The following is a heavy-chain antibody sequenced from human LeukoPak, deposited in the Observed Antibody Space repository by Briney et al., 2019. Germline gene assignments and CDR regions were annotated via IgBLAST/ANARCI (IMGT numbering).Heavy chain of an antibody. CDR2: IYYSGST. CDR3: ARGIGGSRLDY. V-gene: IGHV4-59*01. J-gene: IGHJ4*02. D-gene: IGHD1-26*01. CDR1: GGSISSYY. Sequence: PSETLSLTCTVSGGSISSYYWSWIRQPPGKGLEWIGYIYYSGSTNYNPSLKSRVTISVDTSKNQFSLKLSSVTAADTAVYYCARGIGGSRLDYWGQGTLVTVSS.